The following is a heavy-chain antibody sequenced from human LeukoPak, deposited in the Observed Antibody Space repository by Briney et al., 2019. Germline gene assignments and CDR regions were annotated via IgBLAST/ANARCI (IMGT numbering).Heavy chain of an antibody. Sequence: GGSLRLSCAASGFTFSSYSMNWVRQAPGKGLEWVSSISSSSSYIYYADSVKGRCTISRDNAKNSVYLQMNSLRAEDTAVYYCARAGDGNTAMAAEYWGQGTLVTVSS. CDR3: ARAGDGNTAMAAEY. CDR1: GFTFSSYS. J-gene: IGHJ4*02. D-gene: IGHD5-18*01. CDR2: ISSSSSYI. V-gene: IGHV3-21*01.